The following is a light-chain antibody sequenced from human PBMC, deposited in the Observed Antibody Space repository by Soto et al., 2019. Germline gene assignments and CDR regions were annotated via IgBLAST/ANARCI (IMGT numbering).Light chain of an antibody. CDR2: GAS. CDR1: QSVSSRY. CDR3: QQYGSSPPFT. J-gene: IGKJ2*01. V-gene: IGKV3-20*01. Sequence: EIVLTQSPGTLSLSPGERATLSCRASQSVSSRYLAWYQQKPGQAPRLLMYGASNRATGIPDRFSGSGSGTDFTLTISRLEPEDFAVYFCQQYGSSPPFTFGQGTKMDIK.